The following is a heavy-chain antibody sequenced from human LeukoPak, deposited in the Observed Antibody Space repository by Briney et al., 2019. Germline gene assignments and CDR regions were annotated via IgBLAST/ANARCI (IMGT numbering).Heavy chain of an antibody. CDR1: GFTFSIYA. Sequence: GESLRLSCAASGFTFSIYAMSWVRQVPGKGLEWVSGLSNSGGTTYYADSVKGRFTISRDNPKNTLYLQMNSLRAEDTAVYYFAKGYMGDYWGQGTLVTVSS. D-gene: IGHD5-18*01. CDR3: AKGYMGDY. J-gene: IGHJ4*02. CDR2: LSNSGGTT. V-gene: IGHV3-23*01.